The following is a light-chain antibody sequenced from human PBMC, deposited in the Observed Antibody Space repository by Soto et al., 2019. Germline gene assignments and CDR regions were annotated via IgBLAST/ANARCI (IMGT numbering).Light chain of an antibody. Sequence: QSVLTQPPSASGSPGQSVTISCTGTSSDVGAYNSVSWYQQYPGKAPKLMIYLVTQRPSGVPDRFSGSKSGNTASLTVSGLQAEDEADYYCSSYAGNNNLIFGAGTKLTVL. J-gene: IGLJ2*01. V-gene: IGLV2-8*01. CDR3: SSYAGNNNLI. CDR1: SSDVGAYNS. CDR2: LVT.